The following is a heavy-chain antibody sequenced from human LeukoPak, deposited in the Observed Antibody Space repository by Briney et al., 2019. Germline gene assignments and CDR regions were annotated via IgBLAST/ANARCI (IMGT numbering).Heavy chain of an antibody. CDR1: GFPLCSYA. CDR2: ICGSGGST. J-gene: IGHJ4*02. Sequence: GGSPRLSFAASGFPLCSYAPRWVRQAPGEGVGGGSAICGSGGSTYYADSVKGRFTISRDNSKNTLYLQMNSLRAEDTAVYYCAKIYYDSSGYYYLDYWGQGTLVTVSS. V-gene: IGHV3-23*01. D-gene: IGHD3-22*01. CDR3: AKIYYDSSGYYYLDY.